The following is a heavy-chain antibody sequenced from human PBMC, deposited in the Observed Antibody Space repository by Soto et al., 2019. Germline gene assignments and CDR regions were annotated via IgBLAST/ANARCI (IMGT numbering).Heavy chain of an antibody. CDR1: GGTFRNSA. J-gene: IGHJ6*02. V-gene: IGHV1-69*13. D-gene: IGHD1-1*01. CDR3: ARDNDRPQLGGNYYYILDV. Sequence: GASVKVSCKASGGTFRNSAISWVRQAPGQGLEWMGGIMPIFRTPDYAQKFHGRVTITADESTSTAYMELSGLRSDDTAVYFCARDNDRPQLGGNYYYILDVWGHGTTVTSP. CDR2: IMPIFRTP.